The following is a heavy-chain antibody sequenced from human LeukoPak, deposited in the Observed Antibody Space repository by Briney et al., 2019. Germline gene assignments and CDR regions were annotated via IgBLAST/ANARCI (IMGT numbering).Heavy chain of an antibody. Sequence: GGSLRLSCAASRFTFSSYAMSWVRQAPGKGLEWVSAISGSGGSTYYADSVKGRFTISRDNSKNTLYLQMNSLRAEDTAVYYCAKEARYCSGGSCYQDYWGQGTLVTVSS. J-gene: IGHJ4*02. CDR1: RFTFSSYA. CDR2: ISGSGGST. V-gene: IGHV3-23*01. D-gene: IGHD2-15*01. CDR3: AKEARYCSGGSCYQDY.